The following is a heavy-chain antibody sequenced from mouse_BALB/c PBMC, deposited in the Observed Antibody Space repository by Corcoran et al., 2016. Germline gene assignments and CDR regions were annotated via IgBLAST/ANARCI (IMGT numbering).Heavy chain of an antibody. D-gene: IGHD2-3*01. CDR3: ARWLLRGSYYAMDY. J-gene: IGHJ4*01. CDR1: GYTFTGYS. V-gene: IGHV9-2-1*01. Sequence: QIQLVQSGPELKRPGETVKISCKASGYTFTGYSMHWVKQAPGKGLKWMGWINTETDEPTYADDFKGRFAFSLETSASTAYLQINNLKNEDTATYFCARWLLRGSYYAMDYWGQGTSVTVSS. CDR2: INTETDEP.